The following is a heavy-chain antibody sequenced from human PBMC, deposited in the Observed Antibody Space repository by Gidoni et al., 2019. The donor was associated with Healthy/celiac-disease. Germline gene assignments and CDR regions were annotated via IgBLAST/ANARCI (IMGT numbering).Heavy chain of an antibody. CDR3: ASPRGYSYGWQYYFDY. CDR1: GGSFSGYY. CDR2: INHSGST. D-gene: IGHD5-18*01. J-gene: IGHJ4*02. V-gene: IGHV4-34*01. Sequence: QVQLHQWGAGLLKPSETLSLTCAVYGGSFSGYYWSWIRQPPGKGLEWIGEINHSGSTNYNPSLKSRVTISVDTSKNQFSLKLSSGTAADTAVYYCASPRGYSYGWQYYFDYWGQGTLVTVSS.